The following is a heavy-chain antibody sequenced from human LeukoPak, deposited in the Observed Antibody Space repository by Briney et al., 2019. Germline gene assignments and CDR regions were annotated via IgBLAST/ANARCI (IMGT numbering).Heavy chain of an antibody. CDR2: IYYSGTV. V-gene: IGHV4-39*06. J-gene: IGHJ6*03. D-gene: IGHD3-22*01. CDR3: ARVTQCDSSGYSRNYYYMDV. Sequence: SETLSLTCTVSGGSISSSSYYWGWFRQPPGKGPEWIGNIYYSGTVYYNPSLKSRVTISVDTSKNQFPLKLSSVTAADTAVYFCARVTQCDSSGYSRNYYYMDVWGKGTTVTVSS. CDR1: GGSISSSSYY.